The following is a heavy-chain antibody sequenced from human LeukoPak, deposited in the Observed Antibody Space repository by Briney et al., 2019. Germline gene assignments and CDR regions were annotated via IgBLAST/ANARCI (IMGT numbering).Heavy chain of an antibody. V-gene: IGHV4-59*01. Sequence: SETLSLTCTVSGGSISSYYWSWIRQPPGKGLEWIGYIYYSGSTNYNPFLKSRVTISVDTSKNQFSLKLSSVTAADTAVYYCARLDGYCRGGRCFSDIDYYYGMDVWGQGTPVTVSS. J-gene: IGHJ6*02. CDR2: IYYSGST. D-gene: IGHD2-15*01. CDR1: GGSISSYY. CDR3: ARLDGYCRGGRCFSDIDYYYGMDV.